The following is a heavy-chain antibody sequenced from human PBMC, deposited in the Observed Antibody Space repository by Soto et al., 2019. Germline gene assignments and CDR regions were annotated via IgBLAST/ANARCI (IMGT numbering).Heavy chain of an antibody. J-gene: IGHJ4*02. CDR1: GYSFTSYW. CDR2: IYPGDSDT. D-gene: IGHD6-19*01. V-gene: IGHV5-51*01. CDR3: ARAFDNPGYSSGRGVDY. Sequence: GESLKISCKGSGYSFTSYWIGWVRQMPGKGLEWMGIIYPGDSDTRYSPSFQGQVTISADKSISTAYLQWSSLKASDTAMYYCARAFDNPGYSSGRGVDYWGQGTLVTVSS.